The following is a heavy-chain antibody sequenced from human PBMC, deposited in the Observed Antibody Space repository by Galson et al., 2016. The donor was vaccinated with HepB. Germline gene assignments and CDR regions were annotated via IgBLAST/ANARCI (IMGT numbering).Heavy chain of an antibody. D-gene: IGHD2-21*02. CDR2: IRSKANSYAT. CDR1: GFTFSGSA. V-gene: IGHV3-73*01. J-gene: IGHJ4*02. CDR3: TRPKTTAIGGRSDY. Sequence: SLRLSCAASGFTFSGSAMHWVRQASEKGLEWVGRIRSKANSYATAYAASVKGRFTISRDDSKNTAYLQMNSLKTEDTAVYYCTRPKTTAIGGRSDYWGQGTLVTVSS.